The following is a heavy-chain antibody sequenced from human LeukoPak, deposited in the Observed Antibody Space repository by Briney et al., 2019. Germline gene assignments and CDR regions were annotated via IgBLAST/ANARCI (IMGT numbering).Heavy chain of an antibody. Sequence: SETLSLTCTVSGYSISSGYYWGWIRQPPGKGLEWIGSIYHSGSTYYNPSLKSRVTISVDTSKNQSSLKLSSVTAADTAVYYCARDPYYYDSSGSQRGDAFDIWGQGTMVTVSS. CDR1: GYSISSGYY. CDR3: ARDPYYYDSSGSQRGDAFDI. D-gene: IGHD3-22*01. CDR2: IYHSGST. V-gene: IGHV4-38-2*02. J-gene: IGHJ3*02.